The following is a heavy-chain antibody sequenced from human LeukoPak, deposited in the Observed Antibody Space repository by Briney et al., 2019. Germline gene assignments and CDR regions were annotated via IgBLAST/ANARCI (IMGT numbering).Heavy chain of an antibody. CDR3: ARVPSFSSSWGGYYYYMDV. D-gene: IGHD6-13*01. CDR2: ISAYNGNT. J-gene: IGHJ6*03. CDR1: GYTFTSYG. V-gene: IGHV1-18*01. Sequence: ASVKVSCKASGYTFTSYGISWVRQAPGQGPEWMGWISAYNGNTNYAQKLQGRVTMTTDTSTSTAYMELRSLRSDDTAVYYCARVPSFSSSWGGYYYYMDVWGKGTTVTVSS.